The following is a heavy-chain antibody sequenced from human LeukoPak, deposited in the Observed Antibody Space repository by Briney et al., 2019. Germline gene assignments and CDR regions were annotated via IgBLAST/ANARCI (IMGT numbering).Heavy chain of an antibody. D-gene: IGHD3-10*01. Sequence: SVKVSCKASGGTFSSYAISWVRQAPRQGLEWMGGIIPIFGTANYAQKFQGRVTITTDESTSTAYMELSSLRSEDTAVYYCARPQRYGSGSRALDYWGQGTLVTVSS. J-gene: IGHJ4*02. CDR1: GGTFSSYA. CDR3: ARPQRYGSGSRALDY. CDR2: IIPIFGTA. V-gene: IGHV1-69*05.